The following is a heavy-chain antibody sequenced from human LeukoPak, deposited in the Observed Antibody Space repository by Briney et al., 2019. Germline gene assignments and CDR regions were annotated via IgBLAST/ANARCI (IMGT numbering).Heavy chain of an antibody. J-gene: IGHJ5*01. CDR3: AKPISGGLAVTADWFHP. D-gene: IGHD6-19*01. V-gene: IGHV3-23*01. CDR1: GFAFSFYA. Sequence: GGSLRLSCAASGFAFSFYAMSWLRQPPGKGLEWVSTINANSGTTSYADSVSGRFTISRDNSKNTLYLQVNTLRADDTATYYCAKPISGGLAVTADWFHPWGQGTLVVVSS. CDR2: INANSGTT.